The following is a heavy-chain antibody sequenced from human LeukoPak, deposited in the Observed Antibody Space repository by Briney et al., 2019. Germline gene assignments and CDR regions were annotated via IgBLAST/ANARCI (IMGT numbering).Heavy chain of an antibody. J-gene: IGHJ4*02. CDR3: VSEERAVKDS. CDR2: LQYDENEI. Sequence: PGGSLRLSCAASGLVFSRSSMHWIRQAPGKGLEWVAFLQYDENEIYYAESVKGRFTIFRDNSKNTLYLQMSSLRSDDTAVYYCVSEERAVKDSWGQGTLVSVSS. D-gene: IGHD3-10*01. CDR1: GLVFSRSS. V-gene: IGHV3-30*02.